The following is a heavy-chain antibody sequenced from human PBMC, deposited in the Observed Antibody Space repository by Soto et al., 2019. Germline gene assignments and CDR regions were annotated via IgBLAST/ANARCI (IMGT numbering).Heavy chain of an antibody. D-gene: IGHD3-16*01. Sequence: GESLKISCKGSGYSFTNYWIGWVRQMPGKGLEWMGRIDPIDSYTNYSPSFQGHVTISADKSISTAYLQWSSLKASDTAMYYCARRAHMSRRGETFSYYYYGMDVWGQGTTITVSS. V-gene: IGHV5-10-1*01. CDR1: GYSFTNYW. CDR3: ARRAHMSRRGETFSYYYYGMDV. CDR2: IDPIDSYT. J-gene: IGHJ6*02.